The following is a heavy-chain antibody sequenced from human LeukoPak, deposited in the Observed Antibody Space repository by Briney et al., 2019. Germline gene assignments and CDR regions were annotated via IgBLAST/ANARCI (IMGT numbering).Heavy chain of an antibody. CDR1: GGSISSGGYY. J-gene: IGHJ4*02. V-gene: IGHV4-31*03. CDR3: ARAHRGRSSSSADFDY. D-gene: IGHD6-13*01. CDR2: IYYSGST. Sequence: SGTLSLTCTVSGGSISSGGYYWSWIRQHPGKGLEWIGYIYYSGSTYYNPSLKSRVTISVDTSKNQFSLKLSSVTAADTAAYYCARAHRGRSSSSADFDYWGQGTLVTVSS.